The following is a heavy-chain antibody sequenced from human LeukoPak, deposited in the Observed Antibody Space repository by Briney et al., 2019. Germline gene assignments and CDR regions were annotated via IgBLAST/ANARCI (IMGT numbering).Heavy chain of an antibody. CDR1: GFTFSNAW. J-gene: IGHJ4*02. CDR2: IKSKTDGGTA. CDR3: TIDDYIDDLWKGLLKH. D-gene: IGHD3/OR15-3a*01. V-gene: IGHV3-15*07. Sequence: NAGGSLRLSCAASGFTFSNAWMNWVRQAPGKGLEWVGRIKSKTDGGTADYAAPVRGRFTISRDDSKDMLYLQMDSLIAEDTAMYYCTIDDYIDDLWKGLLKHWGQGTLVTVSS.